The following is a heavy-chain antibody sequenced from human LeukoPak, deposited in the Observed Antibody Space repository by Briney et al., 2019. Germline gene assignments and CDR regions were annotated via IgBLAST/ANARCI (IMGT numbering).Heavy chain of an antibody. CDR1: GYTFTSYD. CDR3: ARVHRRYCSSTSCSVYYYYYYMDV. V-gene: IGHV1-8*03. CDR2: MNPNSGNT. D-gene: IGHD2-2*01. J-gene: IGHJ6*03. Sequence: GASVKVSCKASGYTFTSYDINWVRQATGQGLEWMGWMNPNSGNTGYAQKFQGRVTITRNTSISTAYMELSSLRSEDTAVYYCARVHRRYCSSTSCSVYYYYYYMDVWGKGTTVTVSS.